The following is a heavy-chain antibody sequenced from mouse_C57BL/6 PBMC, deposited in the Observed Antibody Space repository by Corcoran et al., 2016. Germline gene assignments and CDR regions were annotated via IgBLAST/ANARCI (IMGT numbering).Heavy chain of an antibody. CDR1: GYTFTTYG. J-gene: IGHJ2*01. V-gene: IGHV9-3*01. CDR2: INTYSGVP. D-gene: IGHD1-1*01. Sequence: QIQLVQSGPELKKPGETVKISCKASGYTFTTYGMSWVKQAPGKGLKWMGWINTYSGVPTYADDFKGRFAFSLETSASTAYLQINNLKNEDTATYFCARRNYGSSYYFDYWGKGTTLTVSS. CDR3: ARRNYGSSYYFDY.